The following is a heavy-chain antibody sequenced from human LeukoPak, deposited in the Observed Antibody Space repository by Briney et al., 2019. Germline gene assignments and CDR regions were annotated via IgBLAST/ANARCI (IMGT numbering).Heavy chain of an antibody. J-gene: IGHJ3*02. CDR1: GFTFSSYE. CDR2: ISSSGSTI. V-gene: IGHV3-48*03. CDR3: ARDRVAGTRAFDI. D-gene: IGHD6-19*01. Sequence: GGSLRLSCAASGFTFSSYEMNWVRQAPGKGLEWVSYISSSGSTIYYADSVKGRFTISRDNAKNSLYLQMNSLRSEDTAVYYCARDRVAGTRAFDIWGQGTMVTVSS.